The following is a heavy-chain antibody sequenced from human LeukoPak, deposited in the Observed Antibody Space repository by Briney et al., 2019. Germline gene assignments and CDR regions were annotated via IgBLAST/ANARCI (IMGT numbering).Heavy chain of an antibody. V-gene: IGHV3-11*01. Sequence: PGGSLRLSCAASGFTFRDYYMSWIRQAPGKGLEWISYMSSSGSYIDYGDSVKGRFTISRDNAKNSLYLQMNSLRAEDTAVYYCATGSYYFDFWGQGTLVTVSS. CDR3: ATGSYYFDF. CDR2: MSSSGSYI. D-gene: IGHD1-26*01. J-gene: IGHJ4*02. CDR1: GFTFRDYY.